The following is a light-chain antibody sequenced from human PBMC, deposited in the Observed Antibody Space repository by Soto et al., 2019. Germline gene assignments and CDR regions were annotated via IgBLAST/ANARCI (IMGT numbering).Light chain of an antibody. CDR2: LGS. J-gene: IGKJ2*01. V-gene: IGKV2-28*01. Sequence: EIVMTQSPPSLSVTPGEPASISCRSSQRLLHSNGYHFFDWYVQKPGQSPQLRVYLGSYRASGVPDRVSGSGAGTDFTLEISRVEADDVGGYYCMQALQTPYTFGQGTTLEIK. CDR3: MQALQTPYT. CDR1: QRLLHSNGYHF.